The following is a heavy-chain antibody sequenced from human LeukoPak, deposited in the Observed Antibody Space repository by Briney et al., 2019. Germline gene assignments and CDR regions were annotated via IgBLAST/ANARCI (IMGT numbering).Heavy chain of an antibody. CDR3: ARDGSGWSRDV. CDR2: IPSTGNAV. J-gene: IGHJ6*02. CDR1: GFTFSVRG. V-gene: IGHV3-21*01. Sequence: GGSLRLSCVASGFTFSVRGMTWVRQAPGKGLEWVSTIPSTGNAVYYSDSLKGRFTGSRDNAKNSVYLQMNSLTADDTAVYYCARDGSGWSRDVRGQGTTVTVSS. D-gene: IGHD6-19*01.